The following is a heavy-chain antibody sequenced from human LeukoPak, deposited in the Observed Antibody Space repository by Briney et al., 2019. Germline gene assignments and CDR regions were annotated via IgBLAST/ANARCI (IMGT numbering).Heavy chain of an antibody. J-gene: IGHJ5*02. CDR2: ISYSGST. Sequence: PSETLSLTCTVSGGSISSYYWSWIRQPPGKGLEWIGYISYSGSTNCNPSLKSRVTISVDTSKNQFSLKLSSVTAADTAVYYCARDGGGTESWFDPWGQGTLVTVSS. CDR1: GGSISSYY. CDR3: ARDGGGTESWFDP. V-gene: IGHV4-59*01. D-gene: IGHD3-16*01.